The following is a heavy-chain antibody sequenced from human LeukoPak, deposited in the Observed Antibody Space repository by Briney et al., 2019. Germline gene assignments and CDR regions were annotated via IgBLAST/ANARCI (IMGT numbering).Heavy chain of an antibody. CDR2: INPNSGGT. Sequence: ASVKVSCKASGYTFTGYYMHWVRQAPGQGLEWMGWINPNSGGTNYAQKFQGRVTMTRDTSISTAYMELSRLRSDDTAVYYCALTRGGSYYFDYWGQGTLVTVSS. D-gene: IGHD1-26*01. J-gene: IGHJ4*02. V-gene: IGHV1-2*02. CDR1: GYTFTGYY. CDR3: ALTRGGSYYFDY.